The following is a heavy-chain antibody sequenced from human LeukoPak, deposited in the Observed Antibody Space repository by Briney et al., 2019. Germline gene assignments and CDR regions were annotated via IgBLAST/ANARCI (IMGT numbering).Heavy chain of an antibody. D-gene: IGHD3-10*01. CDR2: IYHSGST. CDR1: GGSISSSNW. Sequence: PSETLSLTCAVSGGSISSSNWWSWVRQSPGKGLEWIGEIYHSGSTYYNPSLKSRVTISVDTSKNQFSLKLNSVTAADTAVYYCARNPHWMVRGVITWGQGTLVTVSS. V-gene: IGHV4-4*02. J-gene: IGHJ5*02. CDR3: ARNPHWMVRGVIT.